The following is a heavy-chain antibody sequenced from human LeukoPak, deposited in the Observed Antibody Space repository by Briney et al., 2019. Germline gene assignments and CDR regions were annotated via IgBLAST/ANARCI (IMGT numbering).Heavy chain of an antibody. V-gene: IGHV1-2*06. Sequence: ASVKVSCKASGYTFTGYYMHWVRQAPGQGLEWMGRINPNSGGTNYAQKFQGGVTMTRDTSISTAYMELSRLRSDDTAVYYCARDVDYYGSGSYYYEPVDYWGQGTLVTVSS. D-gene: IGHD3-10*01. J-gene: IGHJ4*02. CDR1: GYTFTGYY. CDR2: INPNSGGT. CDR3: ARDVDYYGSGSYYYEPVDY.